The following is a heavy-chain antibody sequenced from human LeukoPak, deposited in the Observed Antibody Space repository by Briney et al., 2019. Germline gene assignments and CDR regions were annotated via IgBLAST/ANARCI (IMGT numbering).Heavy chain of an antibody. V-gene: IGHV1-18*01. Sequence: GASVKVSCKASGYTFTSYGISWVRQAPGQGLEWMGWISAYNGNTNYAQKLQGRVTMTTDTSTSTAYMELRSLRSDDTAVYYCARVVGFGELYQNRYYYFDYWGQATLVTVSS. D-gene: IGHD3-10*01. J-gene: IGHJ4*02. CDR3: ARVVGFGELYQNRYYYFDY. CDR1: GYTFTSYG. CDR2: ISAYNGNT.